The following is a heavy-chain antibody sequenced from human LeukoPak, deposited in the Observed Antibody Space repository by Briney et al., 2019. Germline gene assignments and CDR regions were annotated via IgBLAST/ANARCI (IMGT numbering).Heavy chain of an antibody. D-gene: IGHD3-3*01. J-gene: IGHJ3*01. Sequence: GGSLRLSCAASGFTFSSYAMSWVRQAPGKGLEWVSAISGSGGSTYYADSVKGRFTISRDNSKNTLYLQMNSLRAEDTAVYYCAKDPGDFWSGYYPLAKWGQGTMVTVSS. CDR2: ISGSGGST. V-gene: IGHV3-23*01. CDR1: GFTFSSYA. CDR3: AKDPGDFWSGYYPLAK.